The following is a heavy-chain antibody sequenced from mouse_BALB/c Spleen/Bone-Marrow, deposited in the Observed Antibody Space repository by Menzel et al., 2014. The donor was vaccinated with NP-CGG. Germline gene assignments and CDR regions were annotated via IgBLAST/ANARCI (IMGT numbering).Heavy chain of an antibody. CDR3: AREGGY. CDR2: IFPGDGDT. Sequence: QVHVKQSGAELARPGASVKLSCKASGYIFTSYWMQWVKQRPGQGLDWIGAIFPGDGDTRYTQRFKGKATLTADKSSSTAFMQLSSLASEDSAVYYCAREGGYWGQGTTLRVSS. V-gene: IGHV1-87*01. CDR1: GYIFTSYW. J-gene: IGHJ2*01.